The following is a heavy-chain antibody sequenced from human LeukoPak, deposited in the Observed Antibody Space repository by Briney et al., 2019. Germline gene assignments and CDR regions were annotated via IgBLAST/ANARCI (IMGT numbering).Heavy chain of an antibody. V-gene: IGHV3-66*01. CDR3: ARFTQLERRGNRDDGWFDP. Sequence: GGSLRLSCAASGFTVSSNYMSWVRQAPGKGLEWVSVIYSGGSTYYADSVKGRFTISRDNSKNTLYLQMNSLRAEDTAVYYCARFTQLERRGNRDDGWFDPWGQGTLVTVSS. D-gene: IGHD1-1*01. CDR1: GFTVSSNY. CDR2: IYSGGST. J-gene: IGHJ5*02.